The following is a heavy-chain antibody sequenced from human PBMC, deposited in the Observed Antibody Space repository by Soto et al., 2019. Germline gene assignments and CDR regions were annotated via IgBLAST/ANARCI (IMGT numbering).Heavy chain of an antibody. V-gene: IGHV1-2*02. CDR1: GYTFTGYY. D-gene: IGHD2-15*01. Sequence: ASVKVSCKASGYTFTGYYMHWVRQAPGQGLEWMGWINPNSGGTNYAQKFQGRVTMTRDTSISTAYMELSRLRSDDTAVYYCAREDPAPDSPYYYYGMDVWGQGTTVTVSS. CDR3: AREDPAPDSPYYYYGMDV. CDR2: INPNSGGT. J-gene: IGHJ6*02.